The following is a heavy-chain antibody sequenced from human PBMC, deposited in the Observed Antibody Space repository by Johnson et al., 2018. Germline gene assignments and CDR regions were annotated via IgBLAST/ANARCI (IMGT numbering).Heavy chain of an antibody. CDR3: ARHRYSNPTDAFDI. V-gene: IGHV3-9*01. D-gene: IGHD5-12*01. CDR2: ISWNSGSI. Sequence: VQLVESGGGLVQPGRSLRLSCAASGFTFDDYAMHWVRQAPGKGLEWVSGISWNSGSIGYADSVKGRFTISRDNAKNSLYLQMNSLRAEDTALYYCARHRYSNPTDAFDIWGQGTMVTVSS. J-gene: IGHJ3*02. CDR1: GFTFDDYA.